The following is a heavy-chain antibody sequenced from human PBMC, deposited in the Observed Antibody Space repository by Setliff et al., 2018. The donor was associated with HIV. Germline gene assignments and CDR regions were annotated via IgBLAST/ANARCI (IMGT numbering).Heavy chain of an antibody. J-gene: IGHJ1*01. V-gene: IGHV4-39*01. CDR2: IYYSGTT. D-gene: IGHD2-21*02. CDR3: ASRGIVVVTMSMPDEFFVH. Sequence: PSETLSLTCTVSGGSISSGGYYWSWIRQHPGKGLEWIGYIYYSGTTYYNPSLRGRVTISVDRSRNQFSLTLNSVTAADTATYYCASRGIVVVTMSMPDEFFVHWGHGTLVTVSS. CDR1: GGSISSGGYY.